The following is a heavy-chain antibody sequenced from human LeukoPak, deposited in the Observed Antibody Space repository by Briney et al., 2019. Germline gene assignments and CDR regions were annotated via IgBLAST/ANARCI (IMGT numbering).Heavy chain of an antibody. CDR3: ARSGPYGDNYYYYYYMDV. V-gene: IGHV4-4*07. CDR2: IYTSGST. Sequence: SETLSLTCTVSGGSISSYYWSWIRQPAGKGLGWIGRIYTSGSTNYNPSLKSRVTMSVDTSKNQFSLKLSSVTAADTAVYYCARSGPYGDNYYYYYYMDVWGKGTTVTVSS. D-gene: IGHD4-17*01. J-gene: IGHJ6*03. CDR1: GGSISSYY.